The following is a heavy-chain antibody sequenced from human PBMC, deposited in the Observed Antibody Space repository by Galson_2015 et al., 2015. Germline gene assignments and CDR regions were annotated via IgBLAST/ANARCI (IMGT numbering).Heavy chain of an antibody. V-gene: IGHV3-11*01. CDR3: ARDLGYGDYYFDY. CDR1: GFTFSDYY. J-gene: IGHJ4*02. D-gene: IGHD4-17*01. CDR2: ISSSGSTI. Sequence: LRLSCAASGFTFSDYYMSWIRQAPGKGLEWVSYISSSGSTIYYADSVKGRFTISRDNAKNSLYLQMNSLRAEDTAVYYCARDLGYGDYYFDYWGQGTLVTVSS.